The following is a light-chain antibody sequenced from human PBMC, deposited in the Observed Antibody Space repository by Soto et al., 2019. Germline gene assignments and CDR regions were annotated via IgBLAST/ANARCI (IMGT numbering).Light chain of an antibody. CDR3: QQSLNPKT. CDR2: GAS. J-gene: IGKJ1*01. Sequence: EIVMTQSPATLSVSPGETATLSCRASQSVSDYLAWYQQKPGQPPRLLIYGASTRATGIPDRFSGSGSGTDFTLTIDRLEPEDFAVYYCQQSLNPKTFGQGTKVDIK. V-gene: IGKV3D-15*01. CDR1: QSVSDY.